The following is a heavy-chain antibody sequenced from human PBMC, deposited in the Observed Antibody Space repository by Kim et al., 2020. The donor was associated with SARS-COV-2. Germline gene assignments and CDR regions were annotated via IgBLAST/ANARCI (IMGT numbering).Heavy chain of an antibody. Sequence: SVKVSCKASGGNFSSYAISWVRQAPGQGLEWMGRIIPILGIANYAQKFQGRVTITADKSTSTDYMELSSLRPEDTAVYYCARGKSIAVAGRFDSWRQGT. CDR1: GGNFSSYA. D-gene: IGHD6-19*01. J-gene: IGHJ5*01. CDR2: IIPILGIA. CDR3: ARGKSIAVAGRFDS. V-gene: IGHV1-69*04.